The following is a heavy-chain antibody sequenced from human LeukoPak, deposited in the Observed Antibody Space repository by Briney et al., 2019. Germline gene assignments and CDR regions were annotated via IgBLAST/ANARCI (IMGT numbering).Heavy chain of an antibody. CDR1: GYTFSDYY. Sequence: ASVKVSCKASGYTFSDYYMHWVRQAPGQGLEWMGWINPNSGGTKYAQKFQGRVTMTTDTSTSTAYMELRSLRSDDTAVYYCARAYDFWSGAGWFDPWGQGTLVTVSS. CDR2: INPNSGGT. V-gene: IGHV1-2*02. D-gene: IGHD3-3*01. CDR3: ARAYDFWSGAGWFDP. J-gene: IGHJ5*02.